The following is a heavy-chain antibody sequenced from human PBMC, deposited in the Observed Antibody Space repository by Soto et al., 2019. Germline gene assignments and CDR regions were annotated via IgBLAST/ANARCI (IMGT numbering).Heavy chain of an antibody. D-gene: IGHD6-13*01. Sequence: PGVSQRRSCAASGFTVTSNYMGWIRQAHRKGLEWVSVNYSGGGTYYTDSVKGRFTISRDSSKNTLYLQMNSLRAEDTAVYYWASASSSPGQWGIYCFDYWGQGTKVTVSS. CDR2: NYSGGGT. J-gene: IGHJ4*02. V-gene: IGHV3-53*01. CDR1: GFTVTSNY. CDR3: ASASSSPGQWGIYCFDY.